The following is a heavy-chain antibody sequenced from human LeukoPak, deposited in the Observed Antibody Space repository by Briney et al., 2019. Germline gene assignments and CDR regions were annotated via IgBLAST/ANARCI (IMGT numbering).Heavy chain of an antibody. CDR1: GGSISNHY. CDR2: IYYTGNT. J-gene: IGHJ3*02. D-gene: IGHD3-10*01. V-gene: IGHV4-59*11. Sequence: PSETLSLTCAVPGGSISNHYWTWIRQSPGKGLEWIGYIYYTGNTNYNPSLKSRVTMSVDTSKGQFSLKLNSVTAADTAVYFCAREASYHGSGLPADAFAIWGQGTMVIVSS. CDR3: AREASYHGSGLPADAFAI.